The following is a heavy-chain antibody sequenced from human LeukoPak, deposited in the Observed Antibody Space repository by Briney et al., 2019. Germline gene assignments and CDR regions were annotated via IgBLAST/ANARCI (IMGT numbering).Heavy chain of an antibody. V-gene: IGHV4-61*01. Sequence: SETLSLTCTVSGGSVSSGSYYWSWIRQPAGKALEWIGYIYYSGSTNYNPSLKSRVTISVDTSKNQFSLKLSSVTAADTAVYYCGRASITMIVLPDWFDPWGQGTLVTVSS. J-gene: IGHJ5*02. D-gene: IGHD3-22*01. CDR1: GGSVSSGSYY. CDR2: IYYSGST. CDR3: GRASITMIVLPDWFDP.